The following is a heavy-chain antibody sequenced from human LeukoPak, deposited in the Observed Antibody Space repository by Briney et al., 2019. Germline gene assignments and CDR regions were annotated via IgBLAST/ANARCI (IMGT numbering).Heavy chain of an antibody. J-gene: IGHJ5*02. Sequence: GESLKISCKASGNSITTYWIGWVRQMPGKGLEWMGIIYPGDSDTRYSPSFQGQVTISADKSISTAYLQWSSLKASDTAMYYCARQGSSSSWYWFDPWGQGTLVTVSS. CDR1: GNSITTYW. CDR2: IYPGDSDT. CDR3: ARQGSSSSWYWFDP. V-gene: IGHV5-51*01. D-gene: IGHD6-13*01.